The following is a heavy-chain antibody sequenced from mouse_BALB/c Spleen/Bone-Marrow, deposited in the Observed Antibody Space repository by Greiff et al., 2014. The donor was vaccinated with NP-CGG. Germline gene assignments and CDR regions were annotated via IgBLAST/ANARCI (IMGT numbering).Heavy chain of an antibody. J-gene: IGHJ3*01. CDR2: IYPGNGNT. CDR1: GYTFTDYY. V-gene: IGHV1-81*01. CDR3: ARGGYYRYDGFAY. D-gene: IGHD2-14*01. Sequence: QVQLQQSGAELARPGASVKLSCKASGYTFTDYYINWVRRRTGQGLEWIGEIYPGNGNTYYNEKFKGKATLTADKSSSTAHMQLGSLTSEDSAVYFCARGGYYRYDGFAYWGQGTLVTVSA.